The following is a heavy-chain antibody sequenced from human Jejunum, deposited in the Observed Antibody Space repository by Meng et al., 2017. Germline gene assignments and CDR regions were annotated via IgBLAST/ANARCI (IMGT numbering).Heavy chain of an antibody. CDR1: GGSIESNNW. CDR2: VYHSGST. CDR3: ARADYVRYFDL. Sequence: QVQLPASGPRLVRPSETLSLTCAVSGGSIESNNWWTCIRQPPGQGLEWIGEVYHSGSTHYNPSLQSRVTISIDNSKNRFSLSLNSVTAADTAIYYCARADYVRYFDLWGRGTLVTVSS. J-gene: IGHJ2*01. V-gene: IGHV4-4*02. D-gene: IGHD3-10*02.